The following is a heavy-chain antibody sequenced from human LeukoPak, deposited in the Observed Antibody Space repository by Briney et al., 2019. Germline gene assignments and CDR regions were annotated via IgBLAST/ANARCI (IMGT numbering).Heavy chain of an antibody. J-gene: IGHJ6*03. V-gene: IGHV3-7*01. D-gene: IGHD1-14*01. CDR1: GFSLGGYA. CDR2: IKQDGSEK. Sequence: GGSLRLSCTTSGFSLGGYAMSWVRQAPGKGLEWVANIKQDGSEKYYVDSVKGRFTISRDNAKNSLYLQMNSLRAEDTAVYYCARETRTYYYYMDVWGKGTTVTVSS. CDR3: ARETRTYYYYMDV.